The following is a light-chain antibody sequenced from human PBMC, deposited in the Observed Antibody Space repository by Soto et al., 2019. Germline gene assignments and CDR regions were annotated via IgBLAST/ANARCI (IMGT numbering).Light chain of an antibody. Sequence: ALTQPASVSGSPGQSITISCTGTSSDIGGYNYVSWYQHHPGKAPKLMIYEVSNRPSGVSNRFSGSKSGNTASLTISGLQAEDEADYHCSSYTSRTTFVIFGGGTKVTVL. V-gene: IGLV2-14*01. J-gene: IGLJ2*01. CDR1: SSDIGGYNY. CDR3: SSYTSRTTFVI. CDR2: EVS.